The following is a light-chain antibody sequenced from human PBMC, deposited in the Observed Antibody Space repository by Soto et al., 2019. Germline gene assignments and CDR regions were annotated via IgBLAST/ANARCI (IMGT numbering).Light chain of an antibody. CDR3: QQYNTWLWT. CDR2: GAS. J-gene: IGKJ1*01. CDR1: QSINAH. V-gene: IGKV3-15*01. Sequence: EVVMTQSPATLSVSPGERVTLSCRASQSINAHLAWYQQKPGQAPRLLIHGASTRATGIPARFSGSGFGTESILTISSLQSEDFAVYYGQQYNTWLWTFGQGTKVEI.